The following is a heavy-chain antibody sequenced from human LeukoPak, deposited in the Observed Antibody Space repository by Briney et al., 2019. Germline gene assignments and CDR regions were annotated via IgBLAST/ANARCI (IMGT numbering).Heavy chain of an antibody. D-gene: IGHD6-13*01. Sequence: PSETLSLTCAVYGGSFSGYYWSWFRHPPGKGLEWIGEINHSGSTNYNPSLKSRVTISVDTSKNQFSLKLSSVTAADTAVYYCARGFPGIAAAGIGWFDPWGQGTLVTVSS. CDR3: ARGFPGIAAAGIGWFDP. J-gene: IGHJ5*02. CDR1: GGSFSGYY. CDR2: INHSGST. V-gene: IGHV4-34*01.